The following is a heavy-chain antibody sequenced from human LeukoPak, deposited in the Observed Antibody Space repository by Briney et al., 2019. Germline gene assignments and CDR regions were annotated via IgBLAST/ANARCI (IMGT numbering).Heavy chain of an antibody. D-gene: IGHD3-22*01. V-gene: IGHV4-34*01. Sequence: SETLSLTCAVYGGSFSGYYWSWIRQPPGKGLEWIGEINHSGSTNYNPSLKSRVTISVDTSKNQFSLKLSSVTAADTAVYYCERGGYYYDSSGYAYYFDYWGQGTLVTVSS. CDR1: GGSFSGYY. J-gene: IGHJ4*02. CDR2: INHSGST. CDR3: ERGGYYYDSSGYAYYFDY.